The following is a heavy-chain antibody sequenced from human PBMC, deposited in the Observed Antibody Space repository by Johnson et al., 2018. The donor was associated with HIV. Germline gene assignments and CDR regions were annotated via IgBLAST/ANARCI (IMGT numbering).Heavy chain of an antibody. V-gene: IGHV3-53*01. CDR1: GFTVSSNY. Sequence: VQLVESGGGLMQPGGSLRLSCVASGFTVSSNYMSWVRQAPGKGLEWVSAISGSGGSTYYADSVKGRFTISRDSAKNSLYLQMNSLRAEDTAFYYCARDKYGVPSGTFDIWGQGTMVTVSS. D-gene: IGHD4-17*01. J-gene: IGHJ3*02. CDR3: ARDKYGVPSGTFDI. CDR2: SGSGGST.